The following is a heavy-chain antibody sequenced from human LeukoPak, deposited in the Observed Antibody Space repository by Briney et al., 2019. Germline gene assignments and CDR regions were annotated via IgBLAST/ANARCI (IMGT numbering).Heavy chain of an antibody. CDR3: AKDVRTKRPPPEGFDY. V-gene: IGHV3-23*01. J-gene: IGHJ4*02. D-gene: IGHD1-14*01. Sequence: GGSLRLSCAASGFSFNYYGMSWVRQAPGKGLEWVSTSRGSGGSTYYADSVKGRFTISRDNSRDTLYLQMNSLRVEDTAVYYCAKDVRTKRPPPEGFDYWGQGTLVTVSS. CDR2: SRGSGGST. CDR1: GFSFNYYG.